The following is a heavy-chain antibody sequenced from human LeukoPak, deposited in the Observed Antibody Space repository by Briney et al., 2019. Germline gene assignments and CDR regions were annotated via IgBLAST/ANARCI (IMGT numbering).Heavy chain of an antibody. D-gene: IGHD6-13*01. CDR1: GYTFTSYD. Sequence: EASVKVSCKASGYTFTSYDINWVRQATGQGLEWMGWMNPNSGNTGYAQKFQGRVTITRNTSISTAYMELSSLRSEDTAVYYCAREVAAARHAFDIWGQGTMVTVSS. CDR2: MNPNSGNT. CDR3: AREVAAARHAFDI. V-gene: IGHV1-8*03. J-gene: IGHJ3*02.